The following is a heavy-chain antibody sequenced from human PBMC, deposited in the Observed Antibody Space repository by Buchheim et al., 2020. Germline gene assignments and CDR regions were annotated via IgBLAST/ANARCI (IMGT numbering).Heavy chain of an antibody. J-gene: IGHJ4*02. D-gene: IGHD1-26*01. CDR2: LSPDGSET. Sequence: EVQLVESGGGLVQPGGSLRLSCEASGFTSSTYWMSWVRQAPGKGLLWVANLSPDGSETYYVDSVKGRFTISRDNAKNSFYLQMNSLTAEDTAVYYYARETFKGLVGVPVTDFDYWGQGAL. CDR1: GFTSSTYW. CDR3: ARETFKGLVGVPVTDFDY. V-gene: IGHV3-7*01.